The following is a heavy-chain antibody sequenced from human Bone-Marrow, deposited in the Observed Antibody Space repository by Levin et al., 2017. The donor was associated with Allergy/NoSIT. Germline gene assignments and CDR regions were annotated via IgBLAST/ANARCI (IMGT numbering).Heavy chain of an antibody. V-gene: IGHV1-2*02. CDR2: INPKSGGT. CDR1: GYTFIAFY. CDR3: ATLTVAGNDY. D-gene: IGHD6-19*01. J-gene: IGHJ4*02. Sequence: ASVKVSCKASGYTFIAFYMFWVRQAPGQGLEWMGWINPKSGGTNYAQEFQGRVTMTRDTSISTAYMELSRLRSDDTAVYYCATLTVAGNDYWGQGTLVTVSS.